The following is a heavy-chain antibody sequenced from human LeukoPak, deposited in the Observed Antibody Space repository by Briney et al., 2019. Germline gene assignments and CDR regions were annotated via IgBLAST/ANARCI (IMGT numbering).Heavy chain of an antibody. V-gene: IGHV4-59*12. Sequence: SETLSLTCSVSDGSIRTYYWSWIRQSPGQGLEWIGNIYYRGDINYNPSLKSRVTISVDTSKNQFSLKLNSVTPEDTAVYYCARAGDLDFDYWGQGTLVTVSS. CDR3: ARAGDLDFDY. J-gene: IGHJ4*02. CDR2: IYYRGDI. CDR1: DGSIRTYY.